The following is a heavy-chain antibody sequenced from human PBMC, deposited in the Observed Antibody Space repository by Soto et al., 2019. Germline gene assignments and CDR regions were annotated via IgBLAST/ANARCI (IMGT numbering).Heavy chain of an antibody. CDR1: GFIFSDYY. Sequence: GGSLRLSCAVSGFIFSDYYMSWIRQAPGKGLEWVSYISSSGSTIHYADSVKGRFTISRDNAKNSLYLQMNSLRAEDTAVYYCARDRSRMQLWLSAGDYYYYGMDVWGQGTTVTVS. V-gene: IGHV3-11*01. CDR2: ISSSGSTI. CDR3: ARDRSRMQLWLSAGDYYYYGMDV. J-gene: IGHJ6*02. D-gene: IGHD5-18*01.